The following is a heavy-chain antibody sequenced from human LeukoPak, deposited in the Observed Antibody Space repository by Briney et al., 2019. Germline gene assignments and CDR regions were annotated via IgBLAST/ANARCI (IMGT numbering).Heavy chain of an antibody. Sequence: PSETLSLTCTVSGGSMSSGSYYWNWIRQPAGKGLEWIGRIYSSGTTNYNPSLKSRVTILLDTSKNQFSLKLSSVTAADTAMYYCAREGYDYSWGQGTLVTVSS. CDR2: IYSSGTT. CDR3: AREGYDYS. J-gene: IGHJ4*02. D-gene: IGHD5-12*01. V-gene: IGHV4-61*02. CDR1: GGSMSSGSYY.